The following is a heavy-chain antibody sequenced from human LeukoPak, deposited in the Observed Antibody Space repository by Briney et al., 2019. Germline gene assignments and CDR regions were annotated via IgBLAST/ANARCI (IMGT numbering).Heavy chain of an antibody. V-gene: IGHV4-39*07. D-gene: IGHD2-2*02. J-gene: IGHJ6*03. CDR3: ARGRVPDTIRSLYYYSMDV. CDR1: GDSITNMIYY. CDR2: VHYTGKT. Sequence: PSETLSLTCTVPGDSITNMIYYWVWIRQPPGKGLEWIGNVHYTGKTYYNPSLTSRVTVSVDTSNSQFSLKLTSVTAADTAVYYCARGRVPDTIRSLYYYSMDVWGKGTTVTVSS.